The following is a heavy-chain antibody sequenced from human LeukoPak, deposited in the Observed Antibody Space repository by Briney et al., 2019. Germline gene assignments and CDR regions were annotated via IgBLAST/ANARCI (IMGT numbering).Heavy chain of an antibody. Sequence: PGGWLRLSCAASGVTFSTFWMDWVRQAPGKGLEWVANINHDGSEKYYMDSVKGRFTISRDNAKNSLYLQMNSLRAEDTAVYYCAEQGTEWGQGTLVTVSS. CDR2: INHDGSEK. CDR1: GVTFSTFW. V-gene: IGHV3-7*01. D-gene: IGHD7-27*01. CDR3: AEQGTE. J-gene: IGHJ4*02.